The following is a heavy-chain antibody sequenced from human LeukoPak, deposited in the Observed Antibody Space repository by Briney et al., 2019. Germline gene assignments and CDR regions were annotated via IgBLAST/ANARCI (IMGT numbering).Heavy chain of an antibody. CDR1: GYSFTSYW. V-gene: IGHV5-51*01. D-gene: IGHD6-19*01. CDR2: IYPGDSDT. Sequence: GESLKISCKGSGYSFTSYWIGWVRQMPGKGLEWMGIIYPGDSDTRYSPSFQGQVTISADKSISTAYLQWSSLKASDTPMYCCARHRFSSGYYYYYCGMDVWVQGTTVSV. CDR3: ARHRFSSGYYYYYCGMDV. J-gene: IGHJ6*01.